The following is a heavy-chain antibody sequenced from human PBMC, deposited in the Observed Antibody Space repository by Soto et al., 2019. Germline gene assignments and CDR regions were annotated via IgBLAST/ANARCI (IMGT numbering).Heavy chain of an antibody. CDR1: GGPYNSFA. CDR3: ARATGPHAFDI. V-gene: IGHV1-69*13. J-gene: IGHJ3*02. CDR2: IIPVFGTA. Sequence: SVKVSCKASGGPYNSFAISWVLQAPGQGLEWIGGIIPVFGTATYAQKFKGRVTITAEESTSTACMELSSLTSEDTAVYYCARATGPHAFDIWGQGTMVTV.